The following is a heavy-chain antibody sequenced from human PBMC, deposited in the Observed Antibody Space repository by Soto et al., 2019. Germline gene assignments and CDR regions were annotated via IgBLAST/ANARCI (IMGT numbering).Heavy chain of an antibody. CDR1: GGSISSYY. Sequence: QVQLQESGPGLVKPSETLSLTCTVSGGSISSYYWSWIRQPPGKGLEWIGYIYYSGSTNYNPSLKSRVTISLATSKNQFSPELSSVTAADTAVYYCARFRLGELSFGQDYWGQGTLVTVSS. V-gene: IGHV4-59*08. CDR2: IYYSGST. J-gene: IGHJ4*02. CDR3: ARFRLGELSFGQDY. D-gene: IGHD3-16*02.